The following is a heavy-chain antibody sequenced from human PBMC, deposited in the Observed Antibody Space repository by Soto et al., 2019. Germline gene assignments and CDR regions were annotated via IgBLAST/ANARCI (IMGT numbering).Heavy chain of an antibody. D-gene: IGHD4-17*01. CDR3: ARETRTTTVTTGWFDP. J-gene: IGHJ5*02. V-gene: IGHV1-2*02. CDR1: GYTFTGYY. CDR2: INPNSGGT. Sequence: ASVKVSCKASGYTFTGYYMHWVRQAPGQGLEWMGWINPNSGGTNYAQKFQGRVTMTRDTSISTAYMELSRLRSDDTAVYYCARETRTTTVTTGWFDPWGQGTLVTVSS.